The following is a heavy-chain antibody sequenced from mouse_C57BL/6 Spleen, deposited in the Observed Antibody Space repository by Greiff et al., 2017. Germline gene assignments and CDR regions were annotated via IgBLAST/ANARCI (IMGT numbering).Heavy chain of an antibody. V-gene: IGHV1-69*01. CDR3: ARSEYVDV. CDR2: IDPSDSYT. CDR1: GYTFTSYW. J-gene: IGHJ1*03. Sequence: QVQLQQPGAELVMPGASVKLSCKASGYTFTSYWMHRVKQRPGQGLEWIGEIDPSDSYTNYNQKFQGKSTLTVDKSSSTAYMQLSSLTSEDSAVYYCARSEYVDVWGTGTTVTVSS.